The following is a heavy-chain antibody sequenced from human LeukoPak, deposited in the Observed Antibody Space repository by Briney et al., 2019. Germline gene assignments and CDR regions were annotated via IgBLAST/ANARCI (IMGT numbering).Heavy chain of an antibody. Sequence: GGSLRLSRAASGFTFSSYAMSWVRQAPGKGLEWVSSISSSSSYIYYADSVKGRFTISRDNAKNSLYLQMNSLRAEDMAVYYCARVQPPDSSSSVGGLKGAFDYWGQGTLVTVSS. D-gene: IGHD6-13*01. CDR3: ARVQPPDSSSSVGGLKGAFDY. CDR1: GFTFSSYA. CDR2: ISSSSSYI. V-gene: IGHV3-21*01. J-gene: IGHJ4*02.